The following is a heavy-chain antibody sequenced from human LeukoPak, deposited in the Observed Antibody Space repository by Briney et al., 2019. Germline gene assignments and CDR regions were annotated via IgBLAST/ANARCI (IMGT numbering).Heavy chain of an antibody. CDR1: GFTFSRYT. CDR2: ISEDGTNK. CDR3: VSGDFRF. D-gene: IGHD2-21*01. J-gene: IGHJ4*02. V-gene: IGHV3-30*04. Sequence: GGSLRLSCAVSGFTFSRYTMHWVRQAPGKGLGWVTVISEDGTNKFYAESVKGRFTVSRDNSKNMLLLQMNSLRREDTAVYYCVSGDFRFWGQGTLVTVSS.